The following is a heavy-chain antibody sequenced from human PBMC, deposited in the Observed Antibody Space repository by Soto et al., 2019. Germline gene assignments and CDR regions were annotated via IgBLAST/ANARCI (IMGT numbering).Heavy chain of an antibody. CDR3: ARESLGAKGDDH. CDR1: GDTFNSYV. J-gene: IGHJ4*02. D-gene: IGHD3-16*01. Sequence: QVQLVQSGAEVKRPGSSVKVSCESSGDTFNSYVISWVRQAPGQGLEWMGGIIPIIGVTHYAQKFQGRVTISALSSTGTSYMELTNMGFEDTALYYCARESLGAKGDDHWGQGTRVTVSS. CDR2: IIPIIGVT. V-gene: IGHV1-69*17.